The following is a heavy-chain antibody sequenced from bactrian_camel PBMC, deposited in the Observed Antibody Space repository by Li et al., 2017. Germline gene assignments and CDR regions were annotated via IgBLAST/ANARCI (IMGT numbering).Heavy chain of an antibody. CDR3: AANRYRPVIGCSPDHQGYTY. Sequence: QVQLVESGGGSVQAGGSLRLSCTTSGYTYSNYCMAWWRQVPGEAREGVAGIGSDGATIYADSVKGRFTISQDNAKNMVYLQMNSLKSEDTAMYYCAANRYRPVIGCSPDHQGYTYWGQGTQVTVS. CDR2: IGSDGAT. CDR1: GYTYSNYC. J-gene: IGHJ4*01. D-gene: IGHD5*01. V-gene: IGHV3S9*01.